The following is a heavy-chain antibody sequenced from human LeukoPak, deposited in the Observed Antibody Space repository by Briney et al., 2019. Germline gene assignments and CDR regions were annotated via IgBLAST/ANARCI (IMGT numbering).Heavy chain of an antibody. V-gene: IGHV1-46*01. CDR2: IYPSGCST. CDR1: VYTFTRYY. D-gene: IGHD2-8*01. Sequence: ASVKVSCKASVYTFTRYYMHWVRQAPGQGLEWMGIIYPSGCSTSYAQKFQGRVIMTRGTSTGTVYMEVGSRGREDTVVYYCARWGGVGMDVWGQGTTLIVSS. CDR3: ARWGGVGMDV. J-gene: IGHJ6*02.